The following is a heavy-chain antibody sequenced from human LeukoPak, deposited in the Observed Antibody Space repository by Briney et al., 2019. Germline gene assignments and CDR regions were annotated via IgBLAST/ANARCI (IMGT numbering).Heavy chain of an antibody. D-gene: IGHD6-13*01. V-gene: IGHV4-61*02. J-gene: IGHJ6*03. CDR1: GGSISSGSYH. Sequence: PSETLSLTCTVSGGSISSGSYHWSWNRQPPGNGLEGIVRIYTSGSTNYNPSLKSRVTISVDTSKNQFSLKLSSVTAADTAVYYCARIKRDSSSWYRAYYYYMDVWGKGTTVTISS. CDR2: IYTSGST. CDR3: ARIKRDSSSWYRAYYYYMDV.